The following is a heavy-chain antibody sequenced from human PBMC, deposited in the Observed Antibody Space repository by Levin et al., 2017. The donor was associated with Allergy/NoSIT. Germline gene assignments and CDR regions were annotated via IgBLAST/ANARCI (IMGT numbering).Heavy chain of an antibody. J-gene: IGHJ4*02. CDR2: INGGGGST. CDR1: GFTFTSYA. CDR3: AKDRAVLAGRGKYYFHY. D-gene: IGHD3-3*02. V-gene: IGHV3-23*01. Sequence: GGSLRLSCAASGFTFTSYAMNWVRQAPGKGLEWVSSINGGGGSTYYADSVKGRFTISRDNSKNTLYLQMNSLSAEDTAIYYCAKDRAVLAGRGKYYFHYWGQGTLVTVSS.